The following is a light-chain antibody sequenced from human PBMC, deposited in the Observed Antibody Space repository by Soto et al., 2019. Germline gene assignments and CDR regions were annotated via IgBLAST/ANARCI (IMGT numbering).Light chain of an antibody. CDR1: QSISNW. J-gene: IGKJ1*01. CDR2: KAS. Sequence: DIPMTQSPSTLSACVGDRVTITCRASQSISNWVAWYQQKLGKAPKLLMYKASTLESGVPSRFSGSGSGTEFSLTISSLQPDDFATYYCQQYQSYSWTFGQGTKVEV. V-gene: IGKV1-5*03. CDR3: QQYQSYSWT.